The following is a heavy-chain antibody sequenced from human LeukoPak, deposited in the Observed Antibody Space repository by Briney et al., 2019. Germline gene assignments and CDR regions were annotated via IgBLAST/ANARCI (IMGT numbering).Heavy chain of an antibody. Sequence: GESLKISCKGSGYSFTSYWISWVRQMPGKGLEWMGRIDSSDSYTNYSPSFQGHVTISADKSISTAYLQWSSLKASDTAMYYCARRPIAAAGSSGFDYWGQGTLVTVSS. CDR2: IDSSDSYT. CDR3: ARRPIAAAGSSGFDY. J-gene: IGHJ4*02. V-gene: IGHV5-10-1*01. D-gene: IGHD6-13*01. CDR1: GYSFTSYW.